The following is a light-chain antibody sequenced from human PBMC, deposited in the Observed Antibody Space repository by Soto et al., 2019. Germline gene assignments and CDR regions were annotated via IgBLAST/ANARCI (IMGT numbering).Light chain of an antibody. Sequence: EIVMTQSPATLSVSPGERATLSCRASQSVSSNLAWYQQKPGQAPRLLIYGASTSATGIPARFSGSGSGTEFTLTISSLQSEDFAVYYCQQYNNWPRTFGQGTKVVIK. CDR2: GAS. V-gene: IGKV3-15*01. J-gene: IGKJ1*01. CDR1: QSVSSN. CDR3: QQYNNWPRT.